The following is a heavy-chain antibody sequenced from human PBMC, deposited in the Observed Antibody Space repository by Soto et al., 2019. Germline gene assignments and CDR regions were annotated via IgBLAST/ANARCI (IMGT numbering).Heavy chain of an antibody. D-gene: IGHD3-3*01. V-gene: IGHV1-8*01. CDR2: MNPNSGNT. Sequence: GASVKVSCKASGYTFTSYDINWVRQATGQGLEWMGWMNPNSGNTGYAQKFQGRVTMTRNTSISTAYMELSSLRSEDTAVYYCARGDTIFGVVTWFDPWGQGTLDTVSS. CDR1: GYTFTSYD. CDR3: ARGDTIFGVVTWFDP. J-gene: IGHJ5*02.